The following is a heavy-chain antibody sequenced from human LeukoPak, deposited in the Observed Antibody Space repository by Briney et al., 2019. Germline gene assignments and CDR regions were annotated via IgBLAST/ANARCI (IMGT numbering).Heavy chain of an antibody. CDR2: IWYDGTDT. D-gene: IGHD3-3*01. CDR1: GFTFSRFN. Sequence: GGSLRLFCVASGFTFSRFNMHWVRQAPGKGLEWVALIWYDGTDTYYADSVKGRFTISRDDSKNTVYLQMNSLRAEDTAFYYCARGFLDFDFWGHGTLVTVSS. CDR3: ARGFLDFDF. J-gene: IGHJ4*01. V-gene: IGHV3-33*01.